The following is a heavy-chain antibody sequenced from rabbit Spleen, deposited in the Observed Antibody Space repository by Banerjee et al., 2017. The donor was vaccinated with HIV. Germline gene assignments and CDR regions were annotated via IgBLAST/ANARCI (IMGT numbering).Heavy chain of an antibody. J-gene: IGHJ4*01. V-gene: IGHV1S40*01. CDR1: GFSFSTTYY. CDR3: ARDLVSVIGWNFNL. D-gene: IGHD1-1*01. Sequence: QSLEESGGDLVKPGASLTLTCTASGFSFSTTYYMCWVRQPPGKGLEWIGCIYPGSSGTTYYASWAKGRFTISKTSSTTVTLQMTSLTAADTATYFCARDLVSVIGWNFNLWGPGTLVTVS. CDR2: IYPGSSGTT.